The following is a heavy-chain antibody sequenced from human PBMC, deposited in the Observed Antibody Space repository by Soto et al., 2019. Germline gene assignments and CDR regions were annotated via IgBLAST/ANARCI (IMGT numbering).Heavy chain of an antibody. D-gene: IGHD6-13*01. CDR2: IIPIFGTA. CDR1: GGTFSSYA. J-gene: IGHJ4*02. V-gene: IGHV1-69*13. Sequence: SVKVSCKASGGTFSSYAISWVRQAPGQGLEWMGGIIPIFGTANYAQKFRGRVTITADESTSTAYMELSSLRSEDTAVYYCARIAAAGTDFDYWGQGTLVTVSS. CDR3: ARIAAAGTDFDY.